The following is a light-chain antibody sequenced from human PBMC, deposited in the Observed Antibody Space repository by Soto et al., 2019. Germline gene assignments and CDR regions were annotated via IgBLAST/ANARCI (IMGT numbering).Light chain of an antibody. J-gene: IGLJ1*01. CDR1: SSDVGGYNY. Sequence: QSALTQPASVSGSPGQSITISCTGTSSDVGGYNYVPWYQHHPGKAPKLMIYEVSNRPSGVSNRFSGSKSGNTASLTISGRQAEDEADYYCSSYTSSSTLYVFGTGTKVTVL. CDR3: SSYTSSSTLYV. V-gene: IGLV2-14*01. CDR2: EVS.